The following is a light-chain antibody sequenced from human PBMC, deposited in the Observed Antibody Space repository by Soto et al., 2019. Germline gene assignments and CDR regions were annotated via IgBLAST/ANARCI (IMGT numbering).Light chain of an antibody. CDR3: CSYAGSSTYV. Sequence: QSALTQPRSVSGSPGQSVTISCTGTSSDFGGYNYVSWYQHHPGKAPKLMIYDVSERPSGVPDRFSGSKSGNTASLTISGLQAEDEADYYCCSYAGSSTYVFGTGTKVTVL. CDR2: DVS. CDR1: SSDFGGYNY. J-gene: IGLJ1*01. V-gene: IGLV2-11*01.